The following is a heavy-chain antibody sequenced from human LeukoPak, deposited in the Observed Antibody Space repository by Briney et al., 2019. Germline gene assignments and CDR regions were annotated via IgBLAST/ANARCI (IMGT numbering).Heavy chain of an antibody. Sequence: GGSLRLSCAGSGFTFSGSWMSWVRQAPGKGLEWVANINQDGSGEYYVDSVKGRFTISRDNAKNSLYLQMNSLRAEDTAVYYCARSQQWLVKIDYWGQGTLVTVSS. J-gene: IGHJ4*02. V-gene: IGHV3-7*01. CDR2: INQDGSGE. CDR3: ARSQQWLVKIDY. CDR1: GFTFSGSW. D-gene: IGHD6-19*01.